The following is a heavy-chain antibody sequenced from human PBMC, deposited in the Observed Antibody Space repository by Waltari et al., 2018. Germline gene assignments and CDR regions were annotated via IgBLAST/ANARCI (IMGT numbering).Heavy chain of an antibody. CDR1: GYTFTSYA. CDR2: INAGNGNT. Sequence: QVQLVQSGAEVKKPGASVKVSCKASGYTFTSYAMHWVRQAPGQRLEWMGWINAGNGNTKYSQKFQGRVTITRDTSASTAYMELSSLRSEDTAVYYCARGGDLNTPFIMITFGGVIAFDIWGQGTMVTVSS. D-gene: IGHD3-16*01. J-gene: IGHJ3*02. CDR3: ARGGDLNTPFIMITFGGVIAFDI. V-gene: IGHV1-3*01.